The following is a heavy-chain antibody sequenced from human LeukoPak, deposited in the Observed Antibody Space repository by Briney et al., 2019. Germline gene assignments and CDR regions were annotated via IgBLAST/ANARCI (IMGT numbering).Heavy chain of an antibody. D-gene: IGHD3-10*01. Sequence: ASVKVSCKASRYTFTGYYMDWVRQAPGLGLEWMGWMNPNSGNTGYAQKFQGRVTMTRNTSISTAYMELSSLRSEDTAVYYCSITYFDYWGQGTLVTVSS. CDR3: SITYFDY. CDR1: RYTFTGYY. CDR2: MNPNSGNT. V-gene: IGHV1-8*02. J-gene: IGHJ4*02.